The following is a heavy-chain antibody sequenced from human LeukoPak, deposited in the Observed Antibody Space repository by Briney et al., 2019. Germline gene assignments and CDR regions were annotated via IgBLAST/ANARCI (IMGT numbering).Heavy chain of an antibody. Sequence: GGSLRLSCAASGFTFSSYGMHCVRQAPGKGLEWVAVIWYDGSNKYYADSVKGRFTISRDNSKNTLYLQMNSLRAEDTAVYYCARDLFSGPPFDYWGQGTLVTVSS. CDR1: GFTFSSYG. J-gene: IGHJ4*02. D-gene: IGHD2-21*01. CDR3: ARDLFSGPPFDY. V-gene: IGHV3-33*01. CDR2: IWYDGSNK.